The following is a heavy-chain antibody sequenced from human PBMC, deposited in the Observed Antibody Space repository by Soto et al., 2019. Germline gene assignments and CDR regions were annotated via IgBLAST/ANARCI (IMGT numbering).Heavy chain of an antibody. Sequence: QVQLVESGGGVVQPGRSLRLSCAASGFTFSSYAMHWVRQAPGKGLEWVAVISYDGSNKYYADSVKGRFTISRDNSKNXXYLQMNSLRAEDTAVYYCARDPFTTVVAALYYFDYWGQGTLVTVSS. CDR2: ISYDGSNK. CDR1: GFTFSSYA. CDR3: ARDPFTTVVAALYYFDY. D-gene: IGHD2-15*01. J-gene: IGHJ4*02. V-gene: IGHV3-30-3*01.